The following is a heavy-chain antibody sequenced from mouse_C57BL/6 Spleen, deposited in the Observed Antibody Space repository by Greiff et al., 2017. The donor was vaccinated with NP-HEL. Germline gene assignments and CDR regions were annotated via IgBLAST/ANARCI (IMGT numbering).Heavy chain of an antibody. CDR2: INPYNGDT. D-gene: IGHD2-3*01. CDR1: GYSFTSYF. CDR3: ARTYDSYYFDY. Sequence: VPLQESGPELVKPGASVKISCKASGYSFTSYFMNWVMQSHGQSLEWIGRINPYNGDTFYNQKFKGKATLTVDKSSSTAHMELRSLTSEDSAVYYCARTYDSYYFDYWGQGTTLTVSS. J-gene: IGHJ2*01. V-gene: IGHV1-20*01.